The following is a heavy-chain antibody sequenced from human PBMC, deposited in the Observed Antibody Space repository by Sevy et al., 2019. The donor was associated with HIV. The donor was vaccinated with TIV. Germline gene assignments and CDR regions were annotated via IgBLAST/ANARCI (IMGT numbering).Heavy chain of an antibody. V-gene: IGHV5-51*01. J-gene: IGHJ4*02. CDR3: ARWGPWTGFDY. CDR1: GYSFTNYW. Sequence: GESLKISCKGSGYSFTNYWIGWVRQMPGKGLEWMGIIYPGDSNTRYSPSFQGQVIISADKSISTAYLQWTSLKASDTAIYYCARWGPWTGFDYWGQGTLVTVSS. CDR2: IYPGDSNT. D-gene: IGHD3-16*01.